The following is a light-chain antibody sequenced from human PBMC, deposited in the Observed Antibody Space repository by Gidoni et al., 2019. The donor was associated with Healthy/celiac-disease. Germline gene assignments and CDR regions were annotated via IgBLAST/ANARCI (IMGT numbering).Light chain of an antibody. CDR2: FGS. V-gene: IGKV2-28*01. CDR3: MQALQTPQT. Sequence: DIVMTQSPLSLPVTPGEPASITCRYSQSLLHSNGYNYLDWYLQKPGQSLHLLIYFGSNRSTGVPDRFSGSGSGTDFTLKISRVEAEDVGVYYYMQALQTPQTFXXXTKVEIK. J-gene: IGKJ1*01. CDR1: QSLLHSNGYNY.